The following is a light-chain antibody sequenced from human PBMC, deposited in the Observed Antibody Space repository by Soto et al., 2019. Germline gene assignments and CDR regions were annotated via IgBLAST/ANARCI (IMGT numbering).Light chain of an antibody. CDR1: QNVGLN. CDR2: TAS. V-gene: IGKV3-11*01. Sequence: EMVVTQSPATMSLSPGESATLSCRASQNVGLNFAWYQQKSGQPPRLLIHTASSRAIGIPARFSGSGSRTDFTLTISSLEPEDIAVYYCQFRGRWPRATFGGGTKVEMK. J-gene: IGKJ4*01. CDR3: QFRGRWPRAT.